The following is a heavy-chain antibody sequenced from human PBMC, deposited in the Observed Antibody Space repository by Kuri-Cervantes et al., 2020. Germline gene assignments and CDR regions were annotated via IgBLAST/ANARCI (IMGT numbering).Heavy chain of an antibody. D-gene: IGHD3-22*01. CDR1: GFTFSSYG. CDR2: IWYDGSNK. CDR3: AKDQWDHYYDSSGYSSVYYGMDV. V-gene: IGHV3-30*02. Sequence: GGSLRLSCAASGFTFSSYGMHWVRQAPGKGLEWVAVIWYDGSNKYYADSVKGRFTISRDNSKNTLYLQMNSLRAEDTAVYYCAKDQWDHYYDSSGYSSVYYGMDVWGQGTTVTVSS. J-gene: IGHJ6*02.